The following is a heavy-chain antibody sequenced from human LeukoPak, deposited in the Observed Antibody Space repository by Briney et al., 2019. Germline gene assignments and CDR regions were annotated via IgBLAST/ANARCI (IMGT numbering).Heavy chain of an antibody. J-gene: IGHJ5*02. CDR3: ASIPYSSSWYAGRRFDP. CDR2: ISWNSGSI. Sequence: GGSLRLSCAASGFTFDDYAMHWVRQAPGKGLEWVSGISWNSGSIGYADSVKGRFTISRDNAKNSLYLQMNSLRAEDTAVYYCASIPYSSSWYAGRRFDPWGQGTLVTVSS. CDR1: GFTFDDYA. V-gene: IGHV3-9*01. D-gene: IGHD6-13*01.